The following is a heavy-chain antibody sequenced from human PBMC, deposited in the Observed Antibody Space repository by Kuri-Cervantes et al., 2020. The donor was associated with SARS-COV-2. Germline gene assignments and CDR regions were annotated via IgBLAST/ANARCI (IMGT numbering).Heavy chain of an antibody. CDR3: ARDLVVPAASGTDY. CDR2: IIPILGTA. CDR1: GGTFSSYA. J-gene: IGHJ4*02. Sequence: SVKVSCKASGGTFSSYAISWVRQAPGQGLEWMERIIPILGTANYAQKFQGRVTITADKSTSTAYMELSSLRSEDTAVYYCARDLVVPAASGTDYWGQGTLVTVSS. D-gene: IGHD2-2*01. V-gene: IGHV1-69*04.